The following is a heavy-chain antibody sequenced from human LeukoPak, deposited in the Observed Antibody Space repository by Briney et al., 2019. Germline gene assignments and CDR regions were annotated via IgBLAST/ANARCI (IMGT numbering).Heavy chain of an antibody. J-gene: IGHJ4*02. Sequence: SETLSLTCAVPGYSIASGYYWAWIRQPPGQGLEWIGNIYRSGSTYYNASLKSRVTISVDTSKNQFSLKLSSVTAADTAVYYCARRYSNYFFDYWGQGTLVTVSS. CDR3: ARRYSNYFFDY. D-gene: IGHD4-11*01. CDR2: IYRSGST. CDR1: GYSIASGYY. V-gene: IGHV4-38-2*01.